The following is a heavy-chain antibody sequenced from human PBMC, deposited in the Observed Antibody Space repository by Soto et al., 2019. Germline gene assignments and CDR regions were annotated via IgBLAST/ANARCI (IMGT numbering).Heavy chain of an antibody. CDR1: GGSISNYD. V-gene: IGHV4-59*01. D-gene: IGHD1-1*01. Sequence: SETLSLTCTVSGGSISNYDWTWIGQSPNKGLEWIGYIYYSESTNFNPSLKSRVAMSIDRSKNQISLNLRSVTAADTAVYYCANSRNGDWSYNYSGVLVCGQGTTVPDS. CDR3: ANSRNGDWSYNYSGVLV. J-gene: IGHJ6*01. CDR2: IYYSEST.